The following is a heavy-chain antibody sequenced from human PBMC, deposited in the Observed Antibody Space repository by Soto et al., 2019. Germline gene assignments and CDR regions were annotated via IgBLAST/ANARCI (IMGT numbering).Heavy chain of an antibody. J-gene: IGHJ4*02. CDR3: ATPPQIGWGA. Sequence: EVQLLESGGDLIQPGGSLRLSCVASGITFGSRAMSWVRQAPGEGLEWVSTITDSGGDAKYADSVRGRFAISRDNSKKTLYLQMNSLRDDDTAVYYCATPPQIGWGAWGQGTLVTVSS. D-gene: IGHD3-16*01. CDR1: GITFGSRA. CDR2: ITDSGGDA. V-gene: IGHV3-23*01.